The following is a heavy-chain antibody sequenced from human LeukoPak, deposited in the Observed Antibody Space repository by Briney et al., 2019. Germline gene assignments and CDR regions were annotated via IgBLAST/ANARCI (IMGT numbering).Heavy chain of an antibody. CDR1: GFTFSSYA. V-gene: IGHV3-30-3*01. J-gene: IGHJ4*02. D-gene: IGHD3-22*01. CDR3: ARDRDYYDSSGYSTYYFDY. CDR2: ISYDGSNK. Sequence: SGRSLRLSCAASGFTFSSYAMHWVRQAPGKGLEWVAVISYDGSNKYYADSVKGRFTISRGNSKNTLYLQMNSLRAEDTAVYYCARDRDYYDSSGYSTYYFDYWGQGTLVTVSS.